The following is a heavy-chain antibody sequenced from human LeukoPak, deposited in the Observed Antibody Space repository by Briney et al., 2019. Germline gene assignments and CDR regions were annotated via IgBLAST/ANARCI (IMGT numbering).Heavy chain of an antibody. CDR1: GFTFSSYW. V-gene: IGHV3-74*01. Sequence: PGGSLRLSCAVSGFTFSSYWMHWVRQAPGKGLVWVSRINSDGSSTTYGDSVKGRFTISRDNAKNTLYMYIHSLRAEDTAVYYCAREYYDSSGSPYFDYWGQGTLVTVSS. CDR2: INSDGSST. CDR3: AREYYDSSGSPYFDY. D-gene: IGHD3-22*01. J-gene: IGHJ4*02.